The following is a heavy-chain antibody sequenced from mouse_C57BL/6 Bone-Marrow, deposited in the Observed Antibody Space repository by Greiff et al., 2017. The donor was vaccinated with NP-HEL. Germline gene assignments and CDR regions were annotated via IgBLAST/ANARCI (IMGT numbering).Heavy chain of an antibody. CDR3: TRGYFDY. Sequence: EVMLVESGAELVRPGASVKLSCTASGFNIKDYYMHWVKQRPEQGLEWIGSIDPEDGDTEYAPKFQGKATMTADTYSNTAYLQLSSLTSEDTTVYYCTRGYFDYWGQGTTLTVSS. V-gene: IGHV14-1*01. CDR2: IDPEDGDT. J-gene: IGHJ2*01. CDR1: GFNIKDYY.